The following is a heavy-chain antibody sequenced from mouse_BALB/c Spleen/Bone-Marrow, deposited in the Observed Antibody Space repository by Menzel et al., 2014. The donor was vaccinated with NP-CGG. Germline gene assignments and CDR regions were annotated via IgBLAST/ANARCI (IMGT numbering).Heavy chain of an antibody. Sequence: EVQLVEFGAELVRPGALVKLSCKASGFNIKDYNIHWVKQRPEQGLEWIGWIDPANGNTIFDLKFQGKASRTADTSSNTAYLQLSSLTSEDPAVYYCANWDYGYALEYWGQGTPVTISS. V-gene: IGHV14-1*02. CDR2: IDPANGNT. J-gene: IGHJ4*01. CDR1: GFNIKDYN. CDR3: ANWDYGYALEY. D-gene: IGHD2-4*01.